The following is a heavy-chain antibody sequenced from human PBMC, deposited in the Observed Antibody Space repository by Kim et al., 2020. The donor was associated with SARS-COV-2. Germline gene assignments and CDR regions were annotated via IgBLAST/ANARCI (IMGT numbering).Heavy chain of an antibody. J-gene: IGHJ4*02. Sequence: GGSLRLSCVASGFTFSTAWMSWVRQAPGKGPEWVGRIKSKIGGETIDYAAPVKGRFTISRDDSKNTLYLQMNSLKTEDTAVYYCATPGVVTAPWGQGTLVTVSS. CDR3: ATPGVVTAP. V-gene: IGHV3-15*01. CDR1: GFTFSTAW. D-gene: IGHD3-10*01. CDR2: IKSKIGGETI.